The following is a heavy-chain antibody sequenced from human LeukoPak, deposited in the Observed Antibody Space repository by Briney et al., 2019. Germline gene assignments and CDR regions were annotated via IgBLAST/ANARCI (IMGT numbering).Heavy chain of an antibody. CDR1: GYTFTIYD. V-gene: IGHV1-8*03. D-gene: IGHD2-15*01. CDR3: ARALHCSGGSCYSAPTPYDY. Sequence: ASVTVSFTASGYTFTIYDINWVRQATGQGLEWMGWMNPNSGNTGYAQNFQGRVTITRDTSINTAYMELSSLRSEDTAIYFCARALHCSGGSCYSAPTPYDYWGQGTPVTVSS. J-gene: IGHJ4*02. CDR2: MNPNSGNT.